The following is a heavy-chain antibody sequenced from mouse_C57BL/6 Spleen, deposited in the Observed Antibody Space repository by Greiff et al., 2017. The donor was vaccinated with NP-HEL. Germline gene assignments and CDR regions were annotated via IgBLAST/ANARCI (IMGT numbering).Heavy chain of an antibody. Sequence: DVKLVESEGGLVQPGSSMKLSCTASGFTFSDYYMPWVRQVPEKGLEWVANINYDGSSTYYLDSLKSRFIISRDNATNILYLQMSSLKSEDTATYYCARGGEIDYGSSWFAYWGQGTLVTVSA. CDR1: GFTFSDYY. J-gene: IGHJ3*01. V-gene: IGHV5-16*01. D-gene: IGHD1-1*01. CDR3: ARGGEIDYGSSWFAY. CDR2: INYDGSST.